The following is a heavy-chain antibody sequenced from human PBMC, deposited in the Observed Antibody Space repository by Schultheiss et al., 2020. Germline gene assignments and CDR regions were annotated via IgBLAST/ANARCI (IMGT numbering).Heavy chain of an antibody. V-gene: IGHV4-59*12. J-gene: IGHJ4*02. CDR2: ISFSGST. D-gene: IGHD6-19*01. CDR1: GGSFSGYY. CDR3: ARGTKRGIGSIAVAGTRGSYYFDY. Sequence: SETLSLTCAVYGGSFSGYYWSWIRQPPGKGLEWIGYISFSGSTNYNPSLKSRVTISVDRSKNQFSLKLSSLTAADTAVYYCARGTKRGIGSIAVAGTRGSYYFDYGGQGTLVTVSS.